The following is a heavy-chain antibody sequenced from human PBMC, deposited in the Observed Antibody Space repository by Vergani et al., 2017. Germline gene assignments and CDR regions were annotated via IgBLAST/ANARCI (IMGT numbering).Heavy chain of an antibody. J-gene: IGHJ5*02. CDR3: ARRPKVARYSSGWYAWFDP. CDR2: LYYRGNS. Sequence: QVRLQESGPGLVKPSETLSLTCTVSGASVSSSVSSSGYSWGWLGQPPGKGLEWIASLYYRGNSYYSPSLRSRLTISVDTSKNQFSLKLSFVTAADTAVYYCARRPKVARYSSGWYAWFDPWGQGTLVTVSS. CDR1: GASVSSSVSSSGYS. V-gene: IGHV4-39*01. D-gene: IGHD6-19*01.